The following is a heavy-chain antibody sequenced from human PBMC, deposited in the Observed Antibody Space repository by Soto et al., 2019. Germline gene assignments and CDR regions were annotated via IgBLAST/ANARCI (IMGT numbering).Heavy chain of an antibody. Sequence: GASVKVSCKASGYTFTGYYMHWVRQAPGQGLEWMGWINPNSGGTNYAPKFQGWVTMTGDTSISTAYMELSRLRSDDTAVYYCAVAAPLDYYSCMDVWGQGTTVTVSS. J-gene: IGHJ6*02. CDR3: AVAAPLDYYSCMDV. CDR1: GYTFTGYY. CDR2: INPNSGGT. D-gene: IGHD6-6*01. V-gene: IGHV1-2*04.